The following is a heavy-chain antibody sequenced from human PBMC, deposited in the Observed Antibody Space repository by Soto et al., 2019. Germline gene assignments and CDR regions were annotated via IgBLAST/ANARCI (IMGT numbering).Heavy chain of an antibody. D-gene: IGHD3-22*01. CDR1: GSTLSRYT. Sequence: ASVKVSRKASGSTLSRYTISRGRQAPRQGLEWMGWISAYNGNTNYAQKLQGRVTMTTDTFTSTAYMELRSLRSDDTAVYYCARDDSSGYHLPGWFDPWGQGTLVTVSS. V-gene: IGHV1-18*01. CDR3: ARDDSSGYHLPGWFDP. J-gene: IGHJ5*02. CDR2: ISAYNGNT.